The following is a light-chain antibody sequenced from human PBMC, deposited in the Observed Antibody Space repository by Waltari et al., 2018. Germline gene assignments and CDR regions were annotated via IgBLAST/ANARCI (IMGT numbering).Light chain of an antibody. V-gene: IGKV4-1*01. Sequence: DIVVTQSQDSLSVSLGERATINCTSSQSVLYRSSNKNFLAWYQQKPGQPPKLLIYWASTRESGVPDRFSGSGSGTDFTLTISSLQTEDVAVYYCQQYYSTIFTFAPGTKVDIK. CDR3: QQYYSTIFT. CDR2: WAS. CDR1: QSVLYRSSNKNF. J-gene: IGKJ3*01.